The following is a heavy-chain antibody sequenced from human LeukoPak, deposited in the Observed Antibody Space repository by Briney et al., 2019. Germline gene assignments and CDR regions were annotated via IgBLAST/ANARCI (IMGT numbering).Heavy chain of an antibody. Sequence: GGSLRLSCAASGFTFSSYAMSWVRQAPGKGLACVSSISGSGGSTYYADSVKGRFTISRDNSKNTLYLQMSSLRAEDTALYYCAKEVGLSAAGTRGDFDYWGQGTLVTVSS. V-gene: IGHV3-23*01. J-gene: IGHJ4*02. CDR3: AKEVGLSAAGTRGDFDY. D-gene: IGHD6-13*01. CDR1: GFTFSSYA. CDR2: ISGSGGST.